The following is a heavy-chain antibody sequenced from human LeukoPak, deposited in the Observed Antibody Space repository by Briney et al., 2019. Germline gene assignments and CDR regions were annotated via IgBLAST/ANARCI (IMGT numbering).Heavy chain of an antibody. D-gene: IGHD1-1*01. Sequence: GGSLRLSCAASGFTFSSYAMSWVRQAPGKGLEWVSAISGSGGSTYYADSVKGRFTISRDNSKNTLYLQMNSLRAEDTAVYYCAKAELRRGPTGTTCGCNFDYWGQGTLVTVSS. CDR2: ISGSGGST. CDR3: AKAELRRGPTGTTCGCNFDY. J-gene: IGHJ4*02. V-gene: IGHV3-23*01. CDR1: GFTFSSYA.